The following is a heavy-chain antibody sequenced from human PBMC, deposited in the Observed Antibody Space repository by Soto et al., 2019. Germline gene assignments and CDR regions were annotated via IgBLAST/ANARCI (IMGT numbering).Heavy chain of an antibody. V-gene: IGHV1-69*06. Sequence: GASVKVSCKASGGTFSSYAISWVRQAPGQGLEWMGGIIPIFGTANYAQKFQGRVTITADKSTSTAYMELSSLRSEDTAVYYCAGGDFWSGYHLYYYYYGMDVWGQGTTVTVSS. CDR3: AGGDFWSGYHLYYYYYGMDV. D-gene: IGHD3-3*01. J-gene: IGHJ6*02. CDR1: GGTFSSYA. CDR2: IIPIFGTA.